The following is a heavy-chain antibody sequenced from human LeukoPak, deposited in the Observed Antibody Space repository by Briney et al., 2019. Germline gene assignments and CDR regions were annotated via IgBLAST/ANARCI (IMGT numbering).Heavy chain of an antibody. Sequence: PGGSLRLSCAASGFTFSSYWMTWVRQAPGKGLEWVANIKQDGSEKYYVDSVKGRFTISRDNAKNSLYLQMHSLRAEDTAVYHCARDLGNYDILVGFGYWGQGTLVTVSS. CDR3: ARDLGNYDILVGFGY. J-gene: IGHJ4*02. V-gene: IGHV3-7*01. D-gene: IGHD3-9*01. CDR1: GFTFSSYW. CDR2: IKQDGSEK.